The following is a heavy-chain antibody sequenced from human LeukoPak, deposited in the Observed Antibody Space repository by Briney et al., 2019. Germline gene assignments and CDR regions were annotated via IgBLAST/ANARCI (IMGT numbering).Heavy chain of an antibody. CDR1: GGSISSGDYY. CDR2: IHYSGNT. V-gene: IGHV4-30-4*01. CDR3: ATWRTAKTGFDY. J-gene: IGHJ4*02. D-gene: IGHD1-1*01. Sequence: SQTLSLTCAVSGGSISSGDYYWSWIRQPPGKGPEWIGYIHYSGNTYYNPSLQSRVTISPDTSKKYFSLKLSSVTAADTAVYYCATWRTAKTGFDYWGQGTLVTVSS.